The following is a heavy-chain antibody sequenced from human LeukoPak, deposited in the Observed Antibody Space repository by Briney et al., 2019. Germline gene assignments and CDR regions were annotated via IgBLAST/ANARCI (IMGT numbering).Heavy chain of an antibody. D-gene: IGHD3-22*01. CDR3: ARRSYYYDSPNWFDP. CDR1: GFTFSSYS. Sequence: PGGSLRLSCAASGFTFSSYSMNWVRQAPGKGLEWIGEINHSGSTNYNPSLKSRVTISVDTSKNQFSLKLSSVTAADTAVYYCARRSYYYDSPNWFDPWGQGTLVTVSS. CDR2: INHSGST. V-gene: IGHV4-34*01. J-gene: IGHJ5*02.